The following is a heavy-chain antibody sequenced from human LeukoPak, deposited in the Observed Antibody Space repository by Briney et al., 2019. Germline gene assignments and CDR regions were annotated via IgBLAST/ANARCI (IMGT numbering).Heavy chain of an antibody. V-gene: IGHV5-51*01. CDR1: GYSFTSYW. D-gene: IGHD3/OR15-3a*01. CDR2: IYPGDSDT. CDR3: VRHADYAFDI. J-gene: IGHJ3*02. Sequence: GESLKISCKGSGYSFTSYWIGWVRQMPGKGLEWMAIIYPGDSDTRYSPSFQGRVTISADKSISTAYLQWSSLKASDTAMYYCVRHADYAFDIWGQGTMVTVSS.